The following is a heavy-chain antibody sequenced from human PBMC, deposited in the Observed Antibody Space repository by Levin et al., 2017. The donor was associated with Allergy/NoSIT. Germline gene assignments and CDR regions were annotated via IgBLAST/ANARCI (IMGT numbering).Heavy chain of an antibody. Sequence: NAGGSLRLSCAASGFNFSDYYMNWIRQAPGKGLEWVSYISSSGSTIYYADSVKGRFTISRDNAKNSLYLQMNSPRAEDTAVYYCARETKWDYYGSRSFYNTGVYGIWGQGTMVTVSS. V-gene: IGHV3-11*01. CDR2: ISSSGSTI. CDR1: GFNFSDYY. CDR3: ARETKWDYYGSRSFYNTGVYGI. D-gene: IGHD3-10*01. J-gene: IGHJ3*02.